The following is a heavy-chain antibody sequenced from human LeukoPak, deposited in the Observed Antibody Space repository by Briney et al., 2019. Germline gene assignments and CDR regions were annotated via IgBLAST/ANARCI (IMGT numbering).Heavy chain of an antibody. Sequence: SETLSLTCTVSGGSISGYLWSWIRQPAGKGLEWVGRTFDSGSTSYNPSLESRVTMSVDTPKNQFSLRLSSVTAADTAVYFCVREIPHYGIDYWGQGALVTVSS. D-gene: IGHD3-10*01. J-gene: IGHJ4*02. V-gene: IGHV4-4*07. CDR2: TFDSGST. CDR1: GGSISGYL. CDR3: VREIPHYGIDY.